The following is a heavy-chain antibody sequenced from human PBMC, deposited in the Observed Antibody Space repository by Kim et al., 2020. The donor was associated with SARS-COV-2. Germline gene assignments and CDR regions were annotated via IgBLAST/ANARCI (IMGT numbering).Heavy chain of an antibody. CDR1: GYTFTSYA. J-gene: IGHJ5*02. V-gene: IGHV7-4-1*02. D-gene: IGHD5-18*01. Sequence: ASVKVSCKASGYTFTSYAMNWVRQAPGQGLEWMGWINTNTGNPTYAQGFTGRFVFSLDTSVSTAYLQISSLKAEDTAVYYCARDLRGYSYGQPHWFDPWGQGTLVTVSS. CDR2: INTNTGNP. CDR3: ARDLRGYSYGQPHWFDP.